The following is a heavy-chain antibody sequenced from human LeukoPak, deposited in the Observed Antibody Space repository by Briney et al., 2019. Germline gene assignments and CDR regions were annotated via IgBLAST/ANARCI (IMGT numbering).Heavy chain of an antibody. V-gene: IGHV1-69*05. CDR2: TVPIFGTT. Sequence: SVKVSCKAPGGTFGSYAITWVRQAPGQGLQWMGGTVPIFGTTNYAQKFQGRVTITTDESTTTAYMELSSLRSDDTAVYYCAREVGDYSSSFDYHYYMDVWGKGTMVTVSS. D-gene: IGHD6-6*01. CDR3: AREVGDYSSSFDYHYYMDV. J-gene: IGHJ6*03. CDR1: GGTFGSYA.